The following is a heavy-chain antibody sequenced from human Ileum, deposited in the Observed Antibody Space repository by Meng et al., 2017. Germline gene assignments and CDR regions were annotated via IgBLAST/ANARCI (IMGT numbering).Heavy chain of an antibody. CDR3: ARGGHDSSGYYSFDY. D-gene: IGHD3-22*01. CDR1: GGSFSGYY. CDR2: INHSGST. Sequence: QVRLQQWGAGLLKPSGALSLTCAVYGGSFSGYYWSWIRQPPGKGLEWIGEINHSGSTNYNPSLKSRVTISVDTSKNQFSLKLSSVTAADTAVYYCARGGHDSSGYYSFDYWGQGTLVTVSS. V-gene: IGHV4-34*01. J-gene: IGHJ4*02.